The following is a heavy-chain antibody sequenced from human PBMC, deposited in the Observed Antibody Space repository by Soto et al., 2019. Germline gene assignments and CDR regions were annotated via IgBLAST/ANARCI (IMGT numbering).Heavy chain of an antibody. D-gene: IGHD7-27*01. Sequence: EVQLVESGGGLVQPGGSLRLSCVASGFPFSTFWMSWVRQAPGKGLEWVANIKEDGSEKYYVDSVKGRFTISRDNAKKSLHLQMNGLSAEDTAVYYCATGPYEYWGQGALVTVSS. CDR3: ATGPYEY. V-gene: IGHV3-7*01. J-gene: IGHJ4*02. CDR1: GFPFSTFW. CDR2: IKEDGSEK.